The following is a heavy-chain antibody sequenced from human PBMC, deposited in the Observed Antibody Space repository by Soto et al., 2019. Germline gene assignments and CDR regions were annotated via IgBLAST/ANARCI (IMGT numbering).Heavy chain of an antibody. CDR2: ISYHGSDK. Sequence: QVQLVESGGGVVQPGRSLRLYYAASRFTFSNYGMHWVRQAPGKGLEWVAVISYHGSDKYYADSVKGRFTISRDNSKNTLYLQMDSLRPEDTAVYYCAKDHLTTTVTTVGYWGQRTLVTVSS. J-gene: IGHJ4*02. CDR3: AKDHLTTTVTTVGY. V-gene: IGHV3-30*18. D-gene: IGHD4-17*01. CDR1: RFTFSNYG.